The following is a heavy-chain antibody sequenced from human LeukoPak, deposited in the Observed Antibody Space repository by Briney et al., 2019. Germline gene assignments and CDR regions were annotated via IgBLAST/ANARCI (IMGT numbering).Heavy chain of an antibody. V-gene: IGHV3-30-3*01. J-gene: IGHJ4*02. CDR1: GFTFSSYA. CDR3: ARVSLGALGY. D-gene: IGHD1-26*01. Sequence: GGSLRLSCAASGFTFSSYAMHWVRQPPGKGLEWVAVISYDGSNKYYTDSVKGRFTISRDNSKSTLYLQMNSLRVEDTAVYYCARVSLGALGYWGQGTLVTVSS. CDR2: ISYDGSNK.